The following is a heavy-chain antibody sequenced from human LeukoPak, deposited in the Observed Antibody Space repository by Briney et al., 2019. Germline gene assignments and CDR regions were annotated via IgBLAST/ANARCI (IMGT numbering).Heavy chain of an antibody. D-gene: IGHD3-22*01. CDR3: ASKSSGYYSVDY. J-gene: IGHJ4*02. CDR2: INHSGST. V-gene: IGHV4-34*01. Sequence: SETLSLTCTVSGGSISSHYWSWIRQPPGKGLEWIGEINHSGSTNYNPSLKSRVTISVDTSKNQFSLKLSSVTAADTAVYYCASKSSGYYSVDYWGQGTLVTVSS. CDR1: GGSISSHY.